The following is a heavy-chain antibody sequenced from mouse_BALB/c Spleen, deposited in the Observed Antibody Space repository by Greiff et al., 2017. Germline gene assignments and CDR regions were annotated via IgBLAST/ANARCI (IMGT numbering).Heavy chain of an antibody. D-gene: IGHD1-1*01. CDR2: IWSGGST. V-gene: IGHV2-2*02. CDR3: ARNDHYGSSYWFAY. Sequence: VVLVESGPGLVQPSQSLSITCTVSGFSLTSYGVYWVRQSPGKGLEWLGVIWSGGSTDYNAAFISRLSISKDNSKSQVFFKMNSLQAKDTAIYYCARNDHYGSSYWFAYWGQGTLVTVSA. CDR1: GFSLTSYG. J-gene: IGHJ3*01.